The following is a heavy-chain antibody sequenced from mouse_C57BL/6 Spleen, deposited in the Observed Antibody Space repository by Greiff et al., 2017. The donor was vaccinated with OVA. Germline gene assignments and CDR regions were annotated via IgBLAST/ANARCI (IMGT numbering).Heavy chain of an antibody. CDR1: GFTFSSYA. V-gene: IGHV5-4*01. CDR2: ISDGGSYT. CDR3: ARDQANWYYFDY. D-gene: IGHD4-1*01. Sequence: EVKVVESGGGLVKPGGSLKLSCAASGFTFSSYAMSWVRQTPEKRLEWVATISDGGSYTYYPDNVKGRFTISRDNAKNNLYLQMSHLKSEDTAMYYCARDQANWYYFDYWGQGTTLTVSS. J-gene: IGHJ2*01.